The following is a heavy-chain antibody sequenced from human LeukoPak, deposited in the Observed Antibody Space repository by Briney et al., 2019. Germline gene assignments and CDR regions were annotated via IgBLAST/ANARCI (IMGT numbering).Heavy chain of an antibody. CDR2: ISSNGGTT. J-gene: IGHJ4*02. Sequence: HPGGSLRLSCSASGFTFSNYAMHWVRQAPGKGLEYVSTISSNGGTTYYADSVKGRFTISRDNAKNSLYLQMNSLRAEDTAVYYCARDQGENYDSSGYYPYWGQGTLVTVSS. CDR1: GFTFSNYA. V-gene: IGHV3-64*04. D-gene: IGHD3-22*01. CDR3: ARDQGENYDSSGYYPY.